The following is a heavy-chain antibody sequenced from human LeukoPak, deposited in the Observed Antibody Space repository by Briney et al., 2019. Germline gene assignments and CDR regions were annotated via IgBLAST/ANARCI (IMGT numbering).Heavy chain of an antibody. CDR3: ARGKYQLLYYYYGMDV. J-gene: IGHJ6*02. Sequence: PSETLSLTCAVSGGSISSGGYSWSWIRQPPGKGLEWIGYIYHSGSTYYNPSLKSRVTMSVDRSKNQFSLKLSSVTAADTAVYYCARGKYQLLYYYYGMDVWGQGTTVTVSS. D-gene: IGHD2-2*01. V-gene: IGHV4-30-2*01. CDR1: GGSISSGGYS. CDR2: IYHSGST.